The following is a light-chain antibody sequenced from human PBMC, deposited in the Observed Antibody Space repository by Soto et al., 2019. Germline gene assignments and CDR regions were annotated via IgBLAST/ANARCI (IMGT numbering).Light chain of an antibody. CDR3: TAWDDSLNAWL. J-gene: IGLJ3*02. V-gene: IGLV1-44*01. CDR1: TSNIEENS. CDR2: DDY. Sequence: QSVLTQPPSASGTPGQRVTISCSGSTSNIEENSVTWYQRLPGTAPKVLIYDDYQRPSGVPDRFSGSKSGTSASLAISDLQSEDEGDYYCTAWDDSLNAWLFGGGTQLTV.